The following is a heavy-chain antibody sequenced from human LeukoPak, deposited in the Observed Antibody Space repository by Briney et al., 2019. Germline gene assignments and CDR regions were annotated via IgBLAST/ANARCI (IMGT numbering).Heavy chain of an antibody. J-gene: IGHJ4*02. D-gene: IGHD3-10*01. Sequence: GESLKISCKGSGYSFTSYWIGWVRQMPGKGLEWMGIIYPGDSDTRYSPSFQGQVTISADKSSSTAYLQWSSLKASDTAMYYCARHIVLGLLWSPFDYWGQGTLVTVSS. CDR3: ARHIVLGLLWSPFDY. CDR1: GYSFTSYW. V-gene: IGHV5-51*01. CDR2: IYPGDSDT.